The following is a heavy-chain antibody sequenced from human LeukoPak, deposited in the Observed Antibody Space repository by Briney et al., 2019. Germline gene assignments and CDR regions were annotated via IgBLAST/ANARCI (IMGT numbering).Heavy chain of an antibody. D-gene: IGHD1-7*01. CDR2: ISAYNGNT. J-gene: IGHJ4*02. V-gene: IGHV1-18*01. CDR1: GYTFTSYG. CDR3: ARDLGSGTTTHFDY. Sequence: ASVKASCKASGYTFTSYGISWVRQAPGQGLEWMGWISAYNGNTNHAQKLQGRVTMTTDTSTSTAYMELRSLRSDDTAVYYCARDLGSGTTTHFDYWGQGTLVTVSS.